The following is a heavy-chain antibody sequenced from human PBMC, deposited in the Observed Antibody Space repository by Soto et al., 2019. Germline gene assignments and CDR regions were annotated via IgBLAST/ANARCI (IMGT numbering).Heavy chain of an antibody. V-gene: IGHV3-21*06. CDR3: ARDLGYGSSWYSFDY. CDR1: GFTFSRYS. J-gene: IGHJ4*02. Sequence: EVQLVESGGGLVKPGGSLRLSCAASGFTFSRYSMNWVRQAPGKGLEWVSSISSSSSYIYYADSVKGRLTISRDNAKNSLYLQMNSLRAEDTAVYYCARDLGYGSSWYSFDYWGQGTLVTVSS. CDR2: ISSSSSYI. D-gene: IGHD6-13*01.